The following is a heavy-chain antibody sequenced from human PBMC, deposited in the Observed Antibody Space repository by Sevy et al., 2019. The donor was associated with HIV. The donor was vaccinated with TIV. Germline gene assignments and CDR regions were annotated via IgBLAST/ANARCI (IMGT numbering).Heavy chain of an antibody. Sequence: GGSLRLSCAASGFTFSSYAMHWVRQAPGKGLEWVAVISYDGSNKYYADSVKGRFTISRDNSKNTLYLQMNSLRAEDTAVYYCARGSSGWRGLYGIDVWGQGTTVTVSS. CDR1: GFTFSSYA. CDR3: ARGSSGWRGLYGIDV. D-gene: IGHD6-19*01. V-gene: IGHV3-30-3*01. J-gene: IGHJ6*02. CDR2: ISYDGSNK.